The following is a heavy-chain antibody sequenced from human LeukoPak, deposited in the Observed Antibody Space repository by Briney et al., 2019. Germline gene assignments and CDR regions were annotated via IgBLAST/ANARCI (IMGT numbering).Heavy chain of an antibody. V-gene: IGHV3-30*04. J-gene: IGHJ4*02. CDR3: ARGYDFWSGYLDY. CDR1: GFTFSSYA. CDR2: ISYDGSNK. Sequence: GGSLRLSCAASGFTFSSYAMHWVRQAPGKGLEWVAVISYDGSNKYYADYVKGRFTISRDNSKNTLYLQMNSLRAEDTAVYYCARGYDFWSGYLDYWGQGTLVTVSS. D-gene: IGHD3-3*01.